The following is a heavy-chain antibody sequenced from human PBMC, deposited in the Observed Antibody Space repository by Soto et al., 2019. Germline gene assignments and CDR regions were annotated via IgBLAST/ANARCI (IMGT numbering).Heavy chain of an antibody. D-gene: IGHD1-26*01. CDR2: IWYDGSNK. J-gene: IGHJ4*02. Sequence: GGSLRLSCAASGFTFSSYGMHWVRQAPGKGLEWVAVIWYDGSNKYYADSVKGRFTISRDNSNNTLYLQMNSLRAEDTAVYYCAKQHNSGIFDYWGQGTLVTVSS. CDR1: GFTFSSYG. CDR3: AKQHNSGIFDY. V-gene: IGHV3-33*06.